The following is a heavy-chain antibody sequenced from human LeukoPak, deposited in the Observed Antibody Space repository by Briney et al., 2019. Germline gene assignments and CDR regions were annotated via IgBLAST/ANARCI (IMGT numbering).Heavy chain of an antibody. CDR2: IKQDGTEK. J-gene: IGHJ3*01. V-gene: IGHV3-7*01. CDR1: GFAFNNYY. CDR3: ARGGRQGACDV. D-gene: IGHD6-25*01. Sequence: PGGSLRISCAGSGFAFNNYYMTWVRQAPGKGLEWVASIKQDGTEKFYVGSVKGRFTISRDNAKNSLYLQMNSLAAEDTAVYYCARGGRQGACDVWGQGTMVTVSS.